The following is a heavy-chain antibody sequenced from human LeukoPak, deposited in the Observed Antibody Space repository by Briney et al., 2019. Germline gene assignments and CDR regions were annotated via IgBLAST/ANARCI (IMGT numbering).Heavy chain of an antibody. CDR1: GYSFTSYW. CDR2: IYPGDSDT. J-gene: IGHJ4*02. D-gene: IGHD3-16*01. V-gene: IGHV5-51*01. CDR3: ARPGQLGEYTPYYFDY. Sequence: GESLKISCKGSGYSFTSYWIGWVRQMSGKGLEWMGVIYPGDSDTRYSPSFQGRVTISADKSISTASLQWSSLKASDTAMYYCARPGQLGEYTPYYFDYWGQGVLVTVSS.